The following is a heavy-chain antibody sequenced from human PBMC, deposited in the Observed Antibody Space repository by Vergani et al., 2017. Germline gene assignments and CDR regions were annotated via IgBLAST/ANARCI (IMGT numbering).Heavy chain of an antibody. CDR2: IIPILGIA. V-gene: IGHV1-69*02. J-gene: IGHJ6*03. D-gene: IGHD2-2*01. Sequence: QVQLVQSGAEVKKPGSSVKVSCKASGGTFSSYTISWVRQAPGQGLEWMGRIIPILGIANYAQKFQGRVTITADNSKSTAYMELSSLRSEDTAVDYCARVLGYCSSTSCYDEDYYYYYMDVGGKGTTVTVSS. CDR1: GGTFSSYT. CDR3: ARVLGYCSSTSCYDEDYYYYYMDV.